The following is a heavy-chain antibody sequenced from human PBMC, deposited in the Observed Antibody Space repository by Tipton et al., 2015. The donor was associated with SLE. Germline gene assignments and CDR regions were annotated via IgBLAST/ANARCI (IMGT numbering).Heavy chain of an antibody. CDR1: GFTFRDYR. V-gene: IGHV3-21*03. CDR3: ARGFLGMKAAQYYFDY. CDR2: ISSSSSYI. Sequence: SLRLSCAASGFTFRDYRMNWVRQAPGKGLEWVSSISSSSSYIYFADSVRGRFTIPRDNAKKSLYLQMNSLRAEDTAVYYCARGFLGMKAAQYYFDYWGQGTLVTVSS. D-gene: IGHD6-25*01. J-gene: IGHJ4*02.